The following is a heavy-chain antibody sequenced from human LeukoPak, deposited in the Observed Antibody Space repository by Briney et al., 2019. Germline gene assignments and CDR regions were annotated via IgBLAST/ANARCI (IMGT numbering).Heavy chain of an antibody. CDR3: AKTSLSDASGHYYYMDV. CDR2: ISSSSSTI. D-gene: IGHD3-3*01. J-gene: IGHJ6*03. Sequence: GGSLRLSCAASGFTFSSYSMNWVRQAPGKGLEWVSYISSSSSTIYYADSVKGRFTISRDNSQNTVSLQVNTLRTEDTALYYCAKTSLSDASGHYYYMDVWGKGTTVTVSS. CDR1: GFTFSSYS. V-gene: IGHV3-48*01.